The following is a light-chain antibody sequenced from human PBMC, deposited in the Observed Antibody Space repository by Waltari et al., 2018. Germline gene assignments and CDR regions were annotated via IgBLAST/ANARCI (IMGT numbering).Light chain of an antibody. CDR3: QQYNNWPPLT. Sequence: EIVMTQSPATLSVSPGERATLPCRASQNVSSYLAWYQQKPGQTPRLLIYGASTRATGIPARFSGSGSGTEFTLTISSMQSEDFAVYYCQQYNNWPPLTFGGGTKVEIK. CDR1: QNVSSY. J-gene: IGKJ4*01. V-gene: IGKV3-15*01. CDR2: GAS.